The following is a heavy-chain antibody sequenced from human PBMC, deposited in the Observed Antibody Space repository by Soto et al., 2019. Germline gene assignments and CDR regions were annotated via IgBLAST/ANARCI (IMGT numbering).Heavy chain of an antibody. V-gene: IGHV1-2*04. D-gene: IGHD3-10*01. J-gene: IGHJ6*02. CDR3: ARDVLLWFGEYIEVSYGMDV. Sequence: GASVKVSCKASGYTFTGYYMHWVRQAPGQGLEWMGWINPNSGGTNYAQKFQGWVTMTRDTSISTAYMELSRLRSDDTAVYYCARDVLLWFGEYIEVSYGMDVWG. CDR2: INPNSGGT. CDR1: GYTFTGYY.